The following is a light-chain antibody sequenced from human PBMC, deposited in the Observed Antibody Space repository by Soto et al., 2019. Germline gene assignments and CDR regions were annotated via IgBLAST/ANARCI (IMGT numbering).Light chain of an antibody. CDR2: HAS. J-gene: IGKJ2*01. CDR1: QDISSRD. CDR3: QKYVTSPYT. V-gene: IGKV3-20*01. Sequence: EVVLTQSPGTLSLSPGERASLSCRASQDISSRDLAWYQQRPGQAPRLLIYHASARATGIPERFSASGSGTDFTLTISRLEPEDSAVYFCQKYVTSPYTFGQGTKLEIK.